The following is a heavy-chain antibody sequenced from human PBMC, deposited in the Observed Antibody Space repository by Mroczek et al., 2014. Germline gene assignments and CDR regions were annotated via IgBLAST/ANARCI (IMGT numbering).Heavy chain of an antibody. CDR2: ISAYNGNT. D-gene: IGHD1-14*01. CDR1: GYTFTSYG. CDR3: ARDNHPPTWVSVPNWFDP. V-gene: IGHV1-18*01. J-gene: IGHJ5*02. Sequence: VQLVETGAEVKKPGASVKVSCKASGYTFTSYGISWVRQAPGQGLEWMGWISAYNGNTNYAQKLQGRVTMTTDTSTSTAYMELRSLRSDDTAVYYCARDNHPPTWVSVPNWFDPWGQGTLVTVSS.